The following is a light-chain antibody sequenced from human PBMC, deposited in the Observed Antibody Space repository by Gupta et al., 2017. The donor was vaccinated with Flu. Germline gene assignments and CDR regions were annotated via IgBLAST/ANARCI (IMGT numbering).Light chain of an antibody. CDR2: KGS. Sequence: VNLGKPASISCRTSQRLVYSDGNNYLDWFQQRPVQAPRRLIYKGSHRESGVPDRFSGSGSGTDFTLKISRGEAEDVGVYYCRQGERWPWAFGQGTXVEIK. J-gene: IGKJ1*01. CDR3: RQGERWPWA. CDR1: QRLVYSDGNNY. V-gene: IGKV2-30*01.